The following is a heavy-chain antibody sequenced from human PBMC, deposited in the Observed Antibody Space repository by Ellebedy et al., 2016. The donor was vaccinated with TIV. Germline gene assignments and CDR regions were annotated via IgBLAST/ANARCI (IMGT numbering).Heavy chain of an antibody. J-gene: IGHJ3*02. D-gene: IGHD4-17*01. CDR1: GFTFSSYA. CDR3: AKRWATVTTLGNAFDI. CDR2: ISGSGGST. Sequence: GESLKISCAASGFTFSSYAMSWVRQAPGKGLEWVSAISGSGGSTYYADSVKGRFTISRDNSKNTLYLQMNSLRADDTALYYCAKRWATVTTLGNAFDIWGQGTMVTVSS. V-gene: IGHV3-23*01.